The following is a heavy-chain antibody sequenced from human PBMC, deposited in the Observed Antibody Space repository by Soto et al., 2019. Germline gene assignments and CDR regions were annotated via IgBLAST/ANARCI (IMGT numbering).Heavy chain of an antibody. CDR3: ASKEGWVYYYGMDV. J-gene: IGHJ6*02. V-gene: IGHV3-53*01. CDR2: IYSGGST. Sequence: GSLRLSCAASGFTVSSNYMSWVRQAPGKGLEWVSVIYSGGSTYYADSVKGRFTISRDNSKNTLYLQMNSLRAEDTAVYYCASKEGWVYYYGMDVWGQGTTVTVSS. D-gene: IGHD3-16*01. CDR1: GFTVSSNY.